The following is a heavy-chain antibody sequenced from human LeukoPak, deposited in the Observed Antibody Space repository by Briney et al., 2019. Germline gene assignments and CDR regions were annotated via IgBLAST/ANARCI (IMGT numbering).Heavy chain of an antibody. Sequence: GASVKVSCKASGYTFISYGITWVRQAPGQGLEWVGWISPYTTKTNYAQRLHGRVTITTDTSTSTAYMELRSLRSDDTAVYYCAREGGVGPTAPPDYYSYQMDVWGKGTTVTVSS. J-gene: IGHJ6*03. V-gene: IGHV1-18*01. D-gene: IGHD1-26*01. CDR1: GYTFISYG. CDR2: ISPYTTKT. CDR3: AREGGVGPTAPPDYYSYQMDV.